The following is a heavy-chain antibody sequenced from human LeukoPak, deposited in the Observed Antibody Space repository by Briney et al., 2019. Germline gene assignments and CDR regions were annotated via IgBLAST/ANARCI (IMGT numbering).Heavy chain of an antibody. V-gene: IGHV4-39*01. CDR3: ARSYYDFWSGPDYYMDV. D-gene: IGHD3-3*01. CDR1: GGSISSSDYY. J-gene: IGHJ6*03. Sequence: PSETLSLTCTVSGGSISSSDYYWGWIRQPPGQGLEWIGSIDYSGSTYYNPSLKSRVTISVDTSKNQFSLKLSSVTAADTAVYYCARSYYDFWSGPDYYMDVWGKGTTVTVSS. CDR2: IDYSGST.